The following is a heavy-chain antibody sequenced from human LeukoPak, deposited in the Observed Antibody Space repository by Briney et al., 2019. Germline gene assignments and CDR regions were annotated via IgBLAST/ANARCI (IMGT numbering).Heavy chain of an antibody. D-gene: IGHD5-18*01. J-gene: IGHJ4*02. V-gene: IGHV3-21*01. CDR2: ISSSSYYI. Sequence: PGGSLRLSCAASGFAFRSYSMNWVRQAPGKGLEWVSSISSSSYYIYYADSVKGRFTISRDNAKDSLYLQMNSLRAEDTAVYYCAREGYSYGPFDYWGQGTLVTVSS. CDR3: AREGYSYGPFDY. CDR1: GFAFRSYS.